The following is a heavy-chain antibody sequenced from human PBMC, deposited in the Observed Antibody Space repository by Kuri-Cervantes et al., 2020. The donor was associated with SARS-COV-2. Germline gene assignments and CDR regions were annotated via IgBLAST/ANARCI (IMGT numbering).Heavy chain of an antibody. CDR3: ARHVPDWLLNWFDP. D-gene: IGHD3-9*01. V-gene: IGHV4-39*01. CDR2: IYYSGST. J-gene: IGHJ5*02. CDR1: GGSISSGDYY. Sequence: SETLSLTCTVSGGSISSGDYYWSWIRQPPGKGLEWIGYIYYSGSTYYNPSLKSRVTISVDTSKNQFSLKLSSVTAADTAVYYCARHVPDWLLNWFDPWGQGTLVTVSS.